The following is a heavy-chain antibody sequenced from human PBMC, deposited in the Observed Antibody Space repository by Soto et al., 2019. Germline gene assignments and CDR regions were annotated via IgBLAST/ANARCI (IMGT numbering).Heavy chain of an antibody. D-gene: IGHD2-2*01. V-gene: IGHV3-74*01. CDR1: GFTFCSYW. J-gene: IGHJ3*02. Sequence: GGSLRLSCAASGFTFCSYWMHWVRQAPGKGLVWVSRINSDGSSTSYADSVKGRFTITRDNAKNTLYLQMNSLRAEDTAVYYCARESVPDAFDIWGQGTMVTVSS. CDR3: ARESVPDAFDI. CDR2: INSDGSST.